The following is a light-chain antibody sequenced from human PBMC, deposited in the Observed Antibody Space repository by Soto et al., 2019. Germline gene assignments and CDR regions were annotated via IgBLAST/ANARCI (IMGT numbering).Light chain of an antibody. J-gene: IGKJ2*01. Sequence: DIQMTQSPSSLSASVGDRVTITCRASQSISSYLNWYQQKPGKAPKLLIYAASSLQSGVPSRFSGSGSGTDFTLTISSLQPEDFATYYCQQSYSTRMYTFGQGTKLVIK. CDR2: AAS. V-gene: IGKV1-39*01. CDR3: QQSYSTRMYT. CDR1: QSISSY.